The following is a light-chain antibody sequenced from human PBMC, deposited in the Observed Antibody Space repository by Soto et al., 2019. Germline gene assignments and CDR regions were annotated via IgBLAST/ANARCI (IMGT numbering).Light chain of an antibody. Sequence: DIQMTQSPSTLSASVGDRFTITCLASQSISSWLAWYQQKPGKAPKLLIYDASSLESGFPSRFSGSGSGTEFTLTISSLQPDDFATYYCQQYNSYLWTFGQGTKVDI. CDR1: QSISSW. CDR2: DAS. CDR3: QQYNSYLWT. V-gene: IGKV1-5*01. J-gene: IGKJ1*01.